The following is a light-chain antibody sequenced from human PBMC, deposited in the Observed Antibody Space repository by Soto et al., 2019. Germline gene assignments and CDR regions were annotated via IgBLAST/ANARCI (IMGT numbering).Light chain of an antibody. CDR1: SSGVGYYNY. CDR2: DVS. J-gene: IGLJ2*01. V-gene: IGLV2-14*01. CDR3: CSYTTSATLV. Sequence: QSALTQPASVSGSPGQSITMSCTGTSSGVGYYNYVSWYQQHPGKAPKLMIFDVSNRPSGVSNRFSGSKSGNTASLTISGLQSEDEADYYCCSYTTSATLVFGGGAKLTVL.